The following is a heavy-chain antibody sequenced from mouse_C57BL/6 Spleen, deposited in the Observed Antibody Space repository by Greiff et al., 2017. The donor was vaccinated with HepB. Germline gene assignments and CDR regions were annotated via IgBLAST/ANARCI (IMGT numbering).Heavy chain of an antibody. V-gene: IGHV5-17*01. J-gene: IGHJ1*03. D-gene: IGHD2-5*01. Sequence: EVHLVESGGGLVKPGGSLKLSCAASGFTFSDYGLHWVRQAPEKGLEWVAYISSGSSTIYYADTVKGRFTISRDNAKNTLFLQMTSLRSEDTAMYYCARDYYSNLYWYFDVWGTGTTVTVSS. CDR2: ISSGSSTI. CDR3: ARDYYSNLYWYFDV. CDR1: GFTFSDYG.